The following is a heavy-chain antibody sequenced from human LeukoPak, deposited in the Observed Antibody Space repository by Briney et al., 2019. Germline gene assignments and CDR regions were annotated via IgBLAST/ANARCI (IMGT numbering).Heavy chain of an antibody. D-gene: IGHD2-15*01. J-gene: IGHJ5*02. V-gene: IGHV1-18*01. CDR2: ISTYNGDT. Sequence: SVKVSCKASGYTFTSYGVSWVRQAPGQGLEWMGWISTYNGDTNYAQKLQGRVTMTTDTSTSTAYMELGSLRSDDTAVYYCARDWYCSGGSCYDCFDPWGQGTLVTASS. CDR1: GYTFTSYG. CDR3: ARDWYCSGGSCYDCFDP.